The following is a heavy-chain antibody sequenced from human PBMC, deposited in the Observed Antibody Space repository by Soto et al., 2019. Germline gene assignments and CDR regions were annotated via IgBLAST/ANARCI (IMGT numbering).Heavy chain of an antibody. CDR1: GGSITSYH. CDR2: TSYTGNT. Sequence: SETLSLTCIVSGGSITSYHWSWIRQFPGKGLEWIAYTSYTGNTNYNPSLKSRVTMSVDTSKNQFSLKLSSVTAADTAVYYCARDLYCSSTSCYTEGANWFDPWGQGTLVTVSS. V-gene: IGHV4-59*12. J-gene: IGHJ5*02. CDR3: ARDLYCSSTSCYTEGANWFDP. D-gene: IGHD2-2*02.